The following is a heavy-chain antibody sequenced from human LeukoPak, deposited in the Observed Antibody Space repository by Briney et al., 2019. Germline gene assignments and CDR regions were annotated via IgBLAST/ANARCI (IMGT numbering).Heavy chain of an antibody. D-gene: IGHD3-16*02. Sequence: GGSLRLSCAASGFTVTNSYLSWVRQAPGKGLEWVSFIYAGGNTYYADSVRGRFTISRDKSKNTLYLQMNSLRAEDTAVYYCARADDNYVWGSYRPVKSDPWGQGTLVTVSS. CDR1: GFTVTNSY. J-gene: IGHJ5*02. CDR3: ARADDNYVWGSYRPVKSDP. CDR2: IYAGGNT. V-gene: IGHV3-53*01.